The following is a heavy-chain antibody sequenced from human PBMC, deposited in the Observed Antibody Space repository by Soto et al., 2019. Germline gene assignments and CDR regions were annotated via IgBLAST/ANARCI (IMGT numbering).Heavy chain of an antibody. CDR1: GGSISSYY. CDR3: ARDHGDIVVVPAAIYYYYGMDV. CDR2: IYTSGST. V-gene: IGHV4-4*07. Sequence: SLTCTVSGGSISSYYWSWIRQPAGKGLEWIGRIYTSGSTNYNPSLKSRVTMSVDTSKNQFSLKLSSVTAADTAVYYCARDHGDIVVVPAAIYYYYGMDVWGQGTTVTVS. J-gene: IGHJ6*02. D-gene: IGHD2-2*02.